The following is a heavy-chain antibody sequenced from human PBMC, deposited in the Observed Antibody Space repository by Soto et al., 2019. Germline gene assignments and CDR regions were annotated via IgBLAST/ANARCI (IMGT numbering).Heavy chain of an antibody. V-gene: IGHV3-7*05. CDR1: GFTFSNYW. Sequence: GGSLRLSCAASGFTFSNYWMSWVRQAPGKGLEWVANIKQDGSEKYYVDSVKGRFTISRDNAKNSLYLQINSLRAEDTAVYYCARGRSGSYFYWGQGTPVTVSS. CDR3: ARGRSGSYFY. J-gene: IGHJ4*02. CDR2: IKQDGSEK. D-gene: IGHD3-10*01.